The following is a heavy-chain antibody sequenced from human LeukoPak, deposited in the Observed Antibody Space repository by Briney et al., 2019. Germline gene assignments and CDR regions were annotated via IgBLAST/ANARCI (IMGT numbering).Heavy chain of an antibody. CDR1: AFTFSDHY. D-gene: IGHD3-10*01. J-gene: IGHJ4*02. V-gene: IGHV3-11*04. CDR3: ARDSGSGSYYSY. Sequence: SLSLSCPASAFTFSDHYMSWIRQAPGEVLEWVSYISQTGTTISYADSVKGRFTLSRDNAKNSLYLQMNSLRAEDTAVYYCARDSGSGSYYSYWGQGTLVIVAS. CDR2: ISQTGTTI.